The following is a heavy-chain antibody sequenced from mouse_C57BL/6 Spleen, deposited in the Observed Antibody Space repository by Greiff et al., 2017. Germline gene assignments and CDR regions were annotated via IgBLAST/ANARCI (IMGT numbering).Heavy chain of an antibody. CDR1: GYTFTSYL. J-gene: IGHJ3*01. CDR3: ARDIYYDYDGFAY. CDR2: IHPNSGST. Sequence: VQLQQPGAELVKPGASVKLSCKASGYTFTSYLMHWVKQRPGQGLEWIGMIHPNSGSTNYNEKFKSKATLTVDKSSSTAYMQLSSLTSEDSAVYYCARDIYYDYDGFAYWGQGTLVTVSA. D-gene: IGHD2-4*01. V-gene: IGHV1-64*01.